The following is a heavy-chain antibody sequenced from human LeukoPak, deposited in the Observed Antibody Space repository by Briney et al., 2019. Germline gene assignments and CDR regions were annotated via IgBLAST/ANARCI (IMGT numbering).Heavy chain of an antibody. CDR3: ATSPPYDYIWGSYRSVFDY. V-gene: IGHV3-23*01. J-gene: IGHJ4*02. CDR2: ISGSGGST. D-gene: IGHD3-16*02. Sequence: GVSLRLSCAASGFTFSDYWMHWVRQAPGKGLEWVSAISGSGGSTYYADSVKGRFTISRDNSKNTLYLQMNSLRAEDTAVYYCATSPPYDYIWGSYRSVFDYWGQGTLVTVSS. CDR1: GFTFSDYW.